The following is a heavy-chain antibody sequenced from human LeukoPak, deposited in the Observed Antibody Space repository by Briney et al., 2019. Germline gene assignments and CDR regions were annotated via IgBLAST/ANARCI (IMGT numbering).Heavy chain of an antibody. CDR1: GYSFTSYW. CDR3: ARLWADIVVVPAAINYFDY. CDR2: IYPGGSDT. Sequence: MLGESLKISCKGSGYSFTSYWIGWVRQMPGKGLEWMGIIYPGGSDTRYSPSFQGQVTISADKSISTAYLQWSSLKASDTAMYYCARLWADIVVVPAAINYFDYRGQGTLVTVSS. V-gene: IGHV5-51*01. D-gene: IGHD2-2*01. J-gene: IGHJ4*02.